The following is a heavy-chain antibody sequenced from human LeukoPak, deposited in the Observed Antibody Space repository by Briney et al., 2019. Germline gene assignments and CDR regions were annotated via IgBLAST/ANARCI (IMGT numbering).Heavy chain of an antibody. CDR1: GYTFTGYY. Sequence: ASVKVSCKASGYTFTGYYMHWVRQAPGQGLEWMGWINPNSGGTNYTQKFQGRVTMTRDTSISTAYMELSRLRSDDTAVYYCARGVDCSSTSCYIGGWFDPWGQGTLVTVSS. D-gene: IGHD2-2*02. J-gene: IGHJ5*02. CDR3: ARGVDCSSTSCYIGGWFDP. V-gene: IGHV1-2*02. CDR2: INPNSGGT.